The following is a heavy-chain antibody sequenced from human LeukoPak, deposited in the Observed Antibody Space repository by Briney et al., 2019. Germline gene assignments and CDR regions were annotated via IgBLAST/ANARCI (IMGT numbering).Heavy chain of an antibody. J-gene: IGHJ5*02. CDR1: GFTFSSYS. V-gene: IGHV3-21*04. CDR2: ISSSSSYI. CDR3: AKGGLLWFGEYPLFDP. D-gene: IGHD3-10*01. Sequence: GGSLRLSCAASGFTFSSYSMNWVRQAPGKGLEWVSSISSSSSYIYYADSVKGRFTISRDNAKNSLYLQMNSLRAEDTAVYYCAKGGLLWFGEYPLFDPWGQGTLDTVSS.